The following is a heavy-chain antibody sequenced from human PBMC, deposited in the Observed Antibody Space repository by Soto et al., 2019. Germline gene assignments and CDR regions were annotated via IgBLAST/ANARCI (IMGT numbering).Heavy chain of an antibody. CDR2: ISAYNGNT. Sequence: QVQVVQSGGEVKKPGASVKVSCKTSGYTFTNYGISWVRQAPGRGLEWLGWISAYNGNTNYAQKFQGRVTMTTDTSTSTVYMELRSLRSDDTAVYYCARDSTNRAKFDYWGQGTLVTVSS. D-gene: IGHD2-8*01. CDR1: GYTFTNYG. V-gene: IGHV1-18*01. CDR3: ARDSTNRAKFDY. J-gene: IGHJ4*02.